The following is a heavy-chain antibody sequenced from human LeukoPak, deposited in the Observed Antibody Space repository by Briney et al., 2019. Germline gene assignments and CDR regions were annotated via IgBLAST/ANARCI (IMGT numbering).Heavy chain of an antibody. Sequence: SETLSLTCTVSGGSISNYYWSWIRQPPGKGLEWIGYFSNSGSTDYNPSLKSRVTISVDTSKNQFSLKLSSVTAADTAVYYCARGYYNILTGYYVDYWGQGTLVTVSS. CDR2: FSNSGST. J-gene: IGHJ4*02. V-gene: IGHV4-59*01. CDR3: ARGYYNILTGYYVDY. D-gene: IGHD3-9*01. CDR1: GGSISNYY.